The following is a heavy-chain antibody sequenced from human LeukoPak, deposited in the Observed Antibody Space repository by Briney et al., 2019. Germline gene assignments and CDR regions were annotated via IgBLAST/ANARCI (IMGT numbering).Heavy chain of an antibody. CDR2: INHSGST. CDR3: ARHVQEIAVAASFDY. V-gene: IGHV4-34*01. J-gene: IGHJ4*02. D-gene: IGHD6-19*01. Sequence: SETLSLTCAVYGGSFSGYYWSWIRHPPGKGLEWTGEINHSGSTNYNPSLKSQVTISVDTSKNQFSLKLSSVTAADTAVYYCARHVQEIAVAASFDYWGQGTLVTVSS. CDR1: GGSFSGYY.